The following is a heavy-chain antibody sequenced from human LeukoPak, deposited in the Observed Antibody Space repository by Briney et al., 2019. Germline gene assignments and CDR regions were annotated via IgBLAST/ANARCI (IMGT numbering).Heavy chain of an antibody. CDR3: ARDIEAAGLFLDY. J-gene: IGHJ4*02. Sequence: PGGSLRLSCAASGFTFSSYWMSWVRQAPGTGLEWVANMKYDGSEKYYVDSVKGRFTISRDNAKNSLYLQMNSLRAEDTAVYYCARDIEAAGLFLDYWRQGTLVTVSS. D-gene: IGHD6-13*01. V-gene: IGHV3-7*01. CDR1: GFTFSSYW. CDR2: MKYDGSEK.